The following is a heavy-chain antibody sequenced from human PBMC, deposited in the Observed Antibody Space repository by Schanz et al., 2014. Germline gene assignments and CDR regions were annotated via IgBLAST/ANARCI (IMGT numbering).Heavy chain of an antibody. D-gene: IGHD3-3*01. CDR2: ISVYNHNK. J-gene: IGHJ4*02. Sequence: QFQLVQSGAEVKKPGATVKVSCKASGYIFINSGISWVRQAPGQGLEWMGWISVYNHNKEYDQKFQGRVTMTTDTSTSTAYMALTDLRSDDTAVYYCARDRRFFDRDDLYYFDSWGQGTLVTVSS. CDR1: GYIFINSG. CDR3: ARDRRFFDRDDLYYFDS. V-gene: IGHV1-18*01.